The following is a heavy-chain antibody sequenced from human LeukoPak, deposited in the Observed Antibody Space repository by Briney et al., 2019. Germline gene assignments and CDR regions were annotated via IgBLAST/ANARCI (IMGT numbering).Heavy chain of an antibody. V-gene: IGHV4-34*01. J-gene: IGHJ3*02. Sequence: PSETLSLTCAVYGGSFSGYYWSWIRQPPGEGLEGIGEIYHSGSTNYNPSLKSRVTISVDTSKNQFSLKLSSVTAADTAVYYCARGQPYYYDSSGYYYGRRGGAFDIWGQGTMVTVSS. CDR2: IYHSGST. CDR1: GGSFSGYY. CDR3: ARGQPYYYDSSGYYYGRRGGAFDI. D-gene: IGHD3-22*01.